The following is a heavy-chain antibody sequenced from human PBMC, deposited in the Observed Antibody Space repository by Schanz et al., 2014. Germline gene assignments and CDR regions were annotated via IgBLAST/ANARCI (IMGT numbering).Heavy chain of an antibody. J-gene: IGHJ4*02. Sequence: QVQLVQSGAEVKKPGVSVKVSCKASGYTFTTYYIHWVRQAPGQGLEWMGKINPSSGTTRIAQDYQGKLTVTRDTSTSTVNVELGSLRSRDTAVYYYARGGFFDSGSFDSWGQGTLVTVSS. V-gene: IGHV1-46*01. CDR3: ARGGFFDSGSFDS. CDR2: INPSSGTT. D-gene: IGHD5-12*01. CDR1: GYTFTTYY.